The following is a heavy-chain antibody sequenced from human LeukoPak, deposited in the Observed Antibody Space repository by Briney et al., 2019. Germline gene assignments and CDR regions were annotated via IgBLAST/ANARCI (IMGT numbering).Heavy chain of an antibody. CDR2: IYSGGNT. Sequence: GGSLRLSCAASGFSVSNYYMSWVRQAPGKGLEWVSVIYSGGNTYYTDSVKGRFTISRDNSKNTLYLQMNSLRAEDTAVYYCAKMGYDSSGYYPYYFDYWGQGTLVTVSS. D-gene: IGHD3-22*01. V-gene: IGHV3-53*01. CDR3: AKMGYDSSGYYPYYFDY. J-gene: IGHJ4*02. CDR1: GFSVSNYY.